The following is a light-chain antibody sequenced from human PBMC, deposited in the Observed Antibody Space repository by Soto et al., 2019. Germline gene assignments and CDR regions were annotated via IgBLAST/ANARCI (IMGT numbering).Light chain of an antibody. J-gene: IGKJ1*01. CDR2: DAS. Sequence: DIQMTQSPSTLPASVGDRVTITCRASQTITNRLAWYQQKPGKAPKVLIYDASNLESGVPSRFTGSGSGTEFIFTISSLQPDDFAAYYCQHYGGMWTFGQGTKVDIK. V-gene: IGKV1-5*01. CDR3: QHYGGMWT. CDR1: QTITNR.